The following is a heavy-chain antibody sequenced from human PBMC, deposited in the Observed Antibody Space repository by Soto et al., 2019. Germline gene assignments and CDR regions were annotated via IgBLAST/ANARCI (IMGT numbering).Heavy chain of an antibody. Sequence: PSETLSLTCTVSGGSISSGGYYWSWIRQHPGKGLEWIGYIYYSGSTYYNPSLKSRVTISVDTSKNQFSLKLSSVTAADTAVYYCARSLELRRKWFDPWGQGTLVTVSS. V-gene: IGHV4-31*03. CDR2: IYYSGST. CDR3: ARSLELRRKWFDP. D-gene: IGHD1-7*01. CDR1: GGSISSGGYY. J-gene: IGHJ5*02.